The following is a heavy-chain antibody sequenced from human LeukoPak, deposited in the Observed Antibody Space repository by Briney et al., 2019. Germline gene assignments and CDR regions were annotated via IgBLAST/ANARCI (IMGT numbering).Heavy chain of an antibody. D-gene: IGHD3-22*01. J-gene: IGHJ4*02. CDR1: GFTFSSYA. V-gene: IGHV3-64*01. CDR2: ISSNGGST. CDR3: ARDPGDSSGYCYFDY. Sequence: PGGSLRLSCAASGFTFSSYAMHWVRQAPGKGLEYVSAISSNGGSTYYANSVKGRFTISRDNPKNTLYLQMGSLRAEDMAVYYCARDPGDSSGYCYFDYWGQGTLVTVSS.